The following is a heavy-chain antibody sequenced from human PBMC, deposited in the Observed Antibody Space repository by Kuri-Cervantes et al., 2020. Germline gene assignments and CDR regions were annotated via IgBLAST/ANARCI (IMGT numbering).Heavy chain of an antibody. CDR1: GYTFTGYY. J-gene: IGHJ4*02. CDR2: INPNSGGT. V-gene: IGHV1-2*02. Sequence: VKVSCKASGYTFTGYYMHWVRQAPGQGLEWMGWINPNSGGTNYAQKFQGRVTMTRDTSISTAYMELSRLRSDDTAVYYCARAQGRLYDFWSGSLFDYWGQGTLVTVSS. D-gene: IGHD3-3*01. CDR3: ARAQGRLYDFWSGSLFDY.